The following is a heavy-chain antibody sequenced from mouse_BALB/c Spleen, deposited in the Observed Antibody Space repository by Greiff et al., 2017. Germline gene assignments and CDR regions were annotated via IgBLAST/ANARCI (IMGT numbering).Heavy chain of an antibody. J-gene: IGHJ2*01. D-gene: IGHD1-2*01. Sequence: QVQLKESGAELVMPGASVKMSCKASGYTFTDYWMHWVKQRPGQGLEWIGAIDTSDSYTSYNQKFKGKATLTVDESSSTAYMQLSSLTSEDSAVYYCARLGTTAFFDYWGQGTTLTVSS. V-gene: IGHV1-69*01. CDR2: IDTSDSYT. CDR1: GYTFTDYW. CDR3: ARLGTTAFFDY.